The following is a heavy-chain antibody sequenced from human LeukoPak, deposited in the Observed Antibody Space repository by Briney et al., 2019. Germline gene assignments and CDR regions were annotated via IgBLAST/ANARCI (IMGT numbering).Heavy chain of an antibody. D-gene: IGHD3-10*01. Sequence: SQTLSLTCTVSGGSISSGSYYWSWIRQPAGKGLEWIGRIYTSGSTNYNPSLKSRVTISVDTSKNQFSLKLSSVTAADTAVYYCARDLSGSGSYFPSYFDYWGQGTLVTVSS. J-gene: IGHJ4*02. CDR3: ARDLSGSGSYFPSYFDY. CDR2: IYTSGST. V-gene: IGHV4-61*02. CDR1: GGSISSGSYY.